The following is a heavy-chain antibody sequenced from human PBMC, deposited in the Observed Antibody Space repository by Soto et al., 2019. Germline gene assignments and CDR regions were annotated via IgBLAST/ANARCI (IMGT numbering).Heavy chain of an antibody. CDR2: ISSSSSYT. J-gene: IGHJ2*01. Sequence: GGSLRLSCAASGFTFIDYYMSWILQAPWKGPEWVSYISSSSSYTNYADSVKGRFTISRDNAKNSLYLQMNSLRAEDTAVYYCARTIAAAGGRRYFDPWGRGTLVTVSS. CDR1: GFTFIDYY. D-gene: IGHD6-13*01. V-gene: IGHV3-11*03. CDR3: ARTIAAAGGRRYFDP.